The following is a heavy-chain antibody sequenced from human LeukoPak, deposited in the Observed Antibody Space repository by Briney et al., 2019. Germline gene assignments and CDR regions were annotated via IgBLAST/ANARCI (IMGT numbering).Heavy chain of an antibody. CDR3: VRRGPNNSGLDY. CDR2: ITSTSTYI. D-gene: IGHD5-12*01. CDR1: GFTFSSYT. Sequence: KPGGSLRLSCAASGFTFSSYTSNWVRQAPGKGLEWVASITSTSTYIYYADSVQGRFAVSRDNAKNSLYLQMNSLRAEDTAVFYCVRRGPNNSGLDYWGQGTLVTVSS. J-gene: IGHJ4*02. V-gene: IGHV3-21*01.